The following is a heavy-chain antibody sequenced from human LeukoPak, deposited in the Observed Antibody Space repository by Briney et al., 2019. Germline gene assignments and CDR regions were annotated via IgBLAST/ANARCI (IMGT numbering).Heavy chain of an antibody. CDR3: ARKVSGYPDY. CDR1: GFTFSIYE. J-gene: IGHJ4*02. Sequence: GGSLRLSCAASGFTFSIYEMNWVRQAPGKGLEWISYISSGGGSIYYADSVKGRFTISRDNAKNSLYLQMHSLRAEDTAVYYRARKVSGYPDYWGQGTLVTVSS. D-gene: IGHD3-10*01. CDR2: ISSGGGSI. V-gene: IGHV3-48*03.